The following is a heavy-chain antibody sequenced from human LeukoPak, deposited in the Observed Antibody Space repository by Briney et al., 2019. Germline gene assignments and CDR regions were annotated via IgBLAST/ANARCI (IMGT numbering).Heavy chain of an antibody. Sequence: SETLSLTCTVSGGSISSYYWSWIRQPPGKGLEWIGYIYYSGYTNYNTSLKSRVTISVDTSKNQFSLKLSSVTAADTAVYYCARGRFSVTHRLWFDPWGQGTLVTVSS. J-gene: IGHJ5*02. V-gene: IGHV4-59*12. CDR2: IYYSGYT. D-gene: IGHD4-17*01. CDR3: ARGRFSVTHRLWFDP. CDR1: GGSISSYY.